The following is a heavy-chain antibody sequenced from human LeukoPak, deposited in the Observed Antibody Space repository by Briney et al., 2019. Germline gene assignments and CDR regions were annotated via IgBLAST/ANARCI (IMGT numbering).Heavy chain of an antibody. V-gene: IGHV3-30*01. CDR3: ARERFDYSYGYQSLLQY. D-gene: IGHD5-18*01. CDR1: GFTFSSYA. Sequence: PGGPLRLSCAASGFTFSSYAMHWVRQAPGKGLEWVAVISYDGSNKYYADSVKGRFTISRDNSKNTLYLQMNSLRAEDTAVYYCARERFDYSYGYQSLLQYWGQGTLVTVSS. CDR2: ISYDGSNK. J-gene: IGHJ4*02.